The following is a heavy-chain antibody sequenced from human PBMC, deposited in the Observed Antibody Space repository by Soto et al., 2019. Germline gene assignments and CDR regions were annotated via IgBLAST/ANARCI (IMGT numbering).Heavy chain of an antibody. J-gene: IGHJ6*03. D-gene: IGHD1-26*01. Sequence: GGSLRLSCAASGLTVCSNYMSLLRQAPGTELDWVSVMYIGGNTSYADSVKGRFTITRDKSKNTLYLQMNSLRAGDTGVYYCARNEKLGATTIYSYMVSWGKGTTVSVSS. CDR2: MYIGGNT. CDR1: GLTVCSNY. V-gene: IGHV3-53*01. CDR3: ARNEKLGATTIYSYMVS.